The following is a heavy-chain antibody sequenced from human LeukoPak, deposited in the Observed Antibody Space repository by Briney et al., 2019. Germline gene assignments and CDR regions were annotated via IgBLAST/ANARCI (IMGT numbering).Heavy chain of an antibody. CDR2: INHDGSEK. V-gene: IGHV3-7*04. Sequence: GGSLRLSCAASGFTFSSYWMSWVRQAPGKGLEWVANINHDGSEKYYVDSVKGRFTISRDNAKNSLYLQMNSLRAEDTAVYYCARGGIVTIAAFDYWGQGTLVTVSS. CDR1: GFTFSSYW. J-gene: IGHJ4*02. CDR3: ARGGIVTIAAFDY. D-gene: IGHD6-13*01.